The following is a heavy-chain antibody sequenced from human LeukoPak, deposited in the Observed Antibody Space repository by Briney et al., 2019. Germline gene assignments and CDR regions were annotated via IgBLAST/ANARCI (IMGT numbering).Heavy chain of an antibody. D-gene: IGHD6-19*01. V-gene: IGHV3-66*02. Sequence: PGGSLRLSCAASGFTVSSNYMSWVRQAPGKGLEWVSVIYSGGSTYYADSVKGRFTISRDNSKNTLYLQMNSLRAEDTAVYYCARWAVTRSAFDIRGQGTMVTVSS. CDR3: ARWAVTRSAFDI. J-gene: IGHJ3*02. CDR1: GFTVSSNY. CDR2: IYSGGST.